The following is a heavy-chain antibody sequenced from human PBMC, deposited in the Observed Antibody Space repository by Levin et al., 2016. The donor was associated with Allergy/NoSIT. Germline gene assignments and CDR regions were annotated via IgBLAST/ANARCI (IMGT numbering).Heavy chain of an antibody. J-gene: IGHJ3*02. D-gene: IGHD6-19*01. CDR2: ISSSGSTI. Sequence: WIRQPPGKGLEWVSYISSSGSTIYYADSVKGRFTISRDNAKNSLYLQMNSLRAEDTAVYYCARVFAVASDAFDIWGQGTMVTVSS. V-gene: IGHV3-48*03. CDR3: ARVFAVASDAFDI.